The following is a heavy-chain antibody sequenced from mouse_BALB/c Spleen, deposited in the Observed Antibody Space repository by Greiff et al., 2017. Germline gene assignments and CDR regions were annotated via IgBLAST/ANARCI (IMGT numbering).Heavy chain of an antibody. Sequence: VQLQQSGAELVKPGASVKLSCTASGFNIKDTYMHWVKQRPEQGLVWIGRIDPANGNTKYDPKFQGKATITADTSSNTAYLQLSSLTSEDTAVYYCARGGYPSSMDYWGQGTSVTVSS. V-gene: IGHV14-3*02. CDR1: GFNIKDTY. J-gene: IGHJ4*01. D-gene: IGHD2-2*01. CDR3: ARGGYPSSMDY. CDR2: IDPANGNT.